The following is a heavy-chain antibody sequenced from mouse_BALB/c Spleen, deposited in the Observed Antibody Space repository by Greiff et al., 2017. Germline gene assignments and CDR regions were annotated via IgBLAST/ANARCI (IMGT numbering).Heavy chain of an antibody. Sequence: VQLQQSGAELVKPGASVKLSCTASGFNIKDTYMHWVKQRPEQGLEWIGRIDPANGNTKYDPKFQGKATITADTSSNTAYLQLSSLTSEDTAVYYCARVPLYYRYLDYWGQGTTLTVSS. J-gene: IGHJ2*01. V-gene: IGHV14-3*02. CDR2: IDPANGNT. CDR3: ARVPLYYRYLDY. CDR1: GFNIKDTY. D-gene: IGHD2-14*01.